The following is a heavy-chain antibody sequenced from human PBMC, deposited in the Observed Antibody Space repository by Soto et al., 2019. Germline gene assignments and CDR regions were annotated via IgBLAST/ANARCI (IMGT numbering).Heavy chain of an antibody. CDR3: ARDVITFSMGVGGQVDL. J-gene: IGHJ4*02. Sequence: QVQLQESGPRLVKPSQTLSLTCTVSGGSISSGDFYWSWLRQPPGKGLEWIGYIYYSGSTYYNPSLKSRVTISTDTSKNQFSLKLTSVTAADTAVYYCARDVITFSMGVGGQVDLWGQGTLVTVSS. CDR1: GGSISSGDFY. D-gene: IGHD3-10*01. V-gene: IGHV4-30-4*01. CDR2: IYYSGST.